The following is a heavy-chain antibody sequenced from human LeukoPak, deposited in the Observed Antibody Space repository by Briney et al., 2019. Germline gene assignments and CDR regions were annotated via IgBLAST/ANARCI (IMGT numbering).Heavy chain of an antibody. CDR2: ISTSSSYI. Sequence: GRSLRLSCAASGFTFRSYSMNWVRQAPGKGLEWVSSISTSSSYIYYADSVMGRFTISRDNAKNSLYLQMNSLRAEDTAVYYCARDHDVVVVAATGWFDPWGQGTLVTVSS. D-gene: IGHD2-15*01. V-gene: IGHV3-21*01. CDR1: GFTFRSYS. J-gene: IGHJ5*02. CDR3: ARDHDVVVVAATGWFDP.